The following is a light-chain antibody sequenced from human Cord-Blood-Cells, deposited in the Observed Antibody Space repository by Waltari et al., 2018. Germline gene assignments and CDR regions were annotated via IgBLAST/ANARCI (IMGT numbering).Light chain of an antibody. J-gene: IGLJ2*01. Sequence: QSALTQPASVSGSPGQPITIPCTGTSRDSGRYNLVSWYQQHPGKAPKLMIYEGSKRPSGVSNRFSGSKSGNTASLTISGLQAEDEADYYCCSYAGSSTLVVFGGGTKLTVL. V-gene: IGLV2-23*01. CDR1: SRDSGRYNL. CDR3: CSYAGSSTLVV. CDR2: EGS.